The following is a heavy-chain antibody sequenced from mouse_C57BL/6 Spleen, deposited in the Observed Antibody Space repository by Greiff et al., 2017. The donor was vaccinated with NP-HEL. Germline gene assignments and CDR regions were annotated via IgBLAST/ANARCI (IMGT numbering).Heavy chain of an antibody. CDR1: GYAFSSYW. J-gene: IGHJ2*01. V-gene: IGHV1-80*01. CDR3: AGVLSPGYFDY. Sequence: QVQLKESGAELVKPGASVKISCKASGYAFSSYWMNWVKQRPGKGLEWIGQIYPGDGDTNYNGKFKGKATLTADKSSSTSYMQLSSLTSEDSAVYFCAGVLSPGYFDYWGQGTTLTVSS. CDR2: IYPGDGDT.